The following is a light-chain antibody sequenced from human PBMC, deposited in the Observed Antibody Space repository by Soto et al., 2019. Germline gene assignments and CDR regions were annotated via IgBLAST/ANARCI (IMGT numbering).Light chain of an antibody. J-gene: IGKJ2*03. CDR1: QSVSSN. V-gene: IGKV3-15*01. CDR3: QQYIQWPRYS. CDR2: GAS. Sequence: EIVMTQSPATLSVSPGERATLSCRASQSVSSNLAWYQQKPGQAPRLLIYGASSRATGIPARFSGSGSGTEFTLPISSLQSEDFAVYYCQQYIQWPRYSFGLGTKLEIK.